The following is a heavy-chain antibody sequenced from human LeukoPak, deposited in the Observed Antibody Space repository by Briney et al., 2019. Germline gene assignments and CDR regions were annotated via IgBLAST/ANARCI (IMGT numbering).Heavy chain of an antibody. D-gene: IGHD3-16*02. J-gene: IGHJ5*02. CDR3: AKLPTGYPNWADP. Sequence: TVSGGSLSRTPYSWGWLRQPPGKGLGWIGAFHSNGNTYYHPSLRSRVTISVASSKTQLSLNLGSVTAAATAVYYCAKLPTGYPNWADPWGQGTLVTASS. CDR1: GGSLSRTPYS. CDR2: FHSNGNT. V-gene: IGHV4-39*01.